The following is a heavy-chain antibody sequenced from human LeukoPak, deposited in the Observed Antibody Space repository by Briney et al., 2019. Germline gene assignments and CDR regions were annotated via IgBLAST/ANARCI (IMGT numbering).Heavy chain of an antibody. CDR3: AKHPGD. CDR2: INTDGRST. J-gene: IGHJ3*01. CDR1: GFTFSSYW. V-gene: IGHV3-74*01. D-gene: IGHD3-10*01. Sequence: PGGSLRLSCAASGFTFSSYWMHCVRQAPGKGLVWVSRINTDGRSTTYADSVKGRFTISRDNAKNTLYLQMNSLRAEDTAVYYCAKHPGDWGQGTMVTVSS.